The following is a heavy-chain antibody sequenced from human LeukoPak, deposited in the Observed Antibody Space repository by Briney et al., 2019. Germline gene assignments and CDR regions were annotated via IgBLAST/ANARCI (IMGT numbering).Heavy chain of an antibody. CDR2: ISYDGSNK. D-gene: IGHD4-17*01. V-gene: IGHV3-30*04. Sequence: GGSLRLSCAASGFTFSSYAMHWVRQAPGKGLEWVAVISYDGSNKYYADSVKGRFTISRDNSKNTLYLQMNSLRAEDTAVCYCARDYYGDLGGYWGQGTLVTVSS. J-gene: IGHJ4*02. CDR1: GFTFSSYA. CDR3: ARDYYGDLGGY.